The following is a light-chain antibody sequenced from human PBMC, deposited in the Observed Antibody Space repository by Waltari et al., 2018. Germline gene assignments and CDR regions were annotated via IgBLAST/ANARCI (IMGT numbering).Light chain of an antibody. CDR1: QSVSRN. J-gene: IGKJ3*01. V-gene: IGKV3-11*01. CDR3: QQRSNWPPT. Sequence: EIVLTQSPATLSLSPGERATLPCRASQSVSRNLAWYKQKPGQPPRLFIYDASTRATGVPARFSGSGSGTDFTLTISSLDPEDFAVYFCQQRSNWPPTFGPGTKVD. CDR2: DAS.